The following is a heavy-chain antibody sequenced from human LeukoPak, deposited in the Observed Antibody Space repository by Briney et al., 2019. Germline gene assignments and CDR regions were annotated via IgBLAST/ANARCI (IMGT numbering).Heavy chain of an antibody. CDR1: GYSISSGYY. CDR3: ARGEVLEWIGYYYMDV. V-gene: IGHV4-38-2*02. CDR2: IYHSGST. Sequence: SETLSLTCTVSGYSISSGYYWGWIRQPPGKGLEWIGSIYHSGSTYYNPSLKSRVTISVDTSKNQFSLKLSSVTAADTAVYYCARGEVLEWIGYYYMDVWGKGTTVTVSS. D-gene: IGHD3-3*01. J-gene: IGHJ6*03.